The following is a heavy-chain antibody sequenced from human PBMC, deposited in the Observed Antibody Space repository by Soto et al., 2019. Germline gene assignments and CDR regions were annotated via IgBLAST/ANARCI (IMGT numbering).Heavy chain of an antibody. J-gene: IGHJ4*02. D-gene: IGHD2-15*01. CDR1: GFTFSSYA. CDR3: ARGSVGAATPLFWSGYFDY. Sequence: GGSLRLSCAASGFTFSSYAMHWVRQAPGKGLEWVAVISYDGSNKYYADSVKGRFTISRDNSKNTLYLQMNSLRAEDTAVYYCARGSVGAATPLFWSGYFDYWGQGTLVTVSS. V-gene: IGHV3-30-3*01. CDR2: ISYDGSNK.